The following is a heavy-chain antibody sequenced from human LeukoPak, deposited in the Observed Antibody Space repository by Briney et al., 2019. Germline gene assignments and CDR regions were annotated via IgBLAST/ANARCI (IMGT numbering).Heavy chain of an antibody. D-gene: IGHD3-22*01. CDR3: ARGSDLYYYDSSGYLGYFDY. J-gene: IGHJ4*02. Sequence: PSQTLSLTCTVSGGSISSGGYSWSWIRQHPGKGLEWIGYIYYSGSTYYNPSLKSRVTISVDTSKNKFSLKLSSVTAADTAVYYCARGSDLYYYDSSGYLGYFDYWGQGTLVTVSS. CDR1: GGSISSGGYS. V-gene: IGHV4-31*03. CDR2: IYYSGST.